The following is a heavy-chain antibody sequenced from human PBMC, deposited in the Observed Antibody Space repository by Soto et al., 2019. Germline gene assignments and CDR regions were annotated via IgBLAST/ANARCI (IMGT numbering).Heavy chain of an antibody. CDR2: ITGTGGDA. CDR3: ARGSTDSYPGSRIFDF. Sequence: SLRLSCVASGLTFGSRAMSWVRQAPGEGLQWVSTITGTGGDAKYADSVRGRFVISRDNSKKTLYLQMTSLTAEDSAMYFCARGSTDSYPGSRIFDFWGRGTLVTVSS. J-gene: IGHJ4*02. CDR1: GLTFGSRA. V-gene: IGHV3-23*01. D-gene: IGHD3-10*01.